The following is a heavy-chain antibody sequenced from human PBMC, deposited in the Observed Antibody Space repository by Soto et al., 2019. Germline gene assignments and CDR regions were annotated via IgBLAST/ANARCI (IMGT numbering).Heavy chain of an antibody. CDR3: VRTAREGAVAPHWFDR. V-gene: IGHV4-30-4*01. J-gene: IGHJ5*02. CDR2: VYYTGST. Sequence: PSETLSLTCTVSGASIRSTDYYWSWIRQAPGKGLKWIGYVYYTGSTYYNPSLMSRLTISVDTSKNQFSLKLTSVTAAETAVYYCVRTAREGAVAPHWFDRWGQGTQVTVS. CDR1: GASIRSTDYY. D-gene: IGHD2-21*02.